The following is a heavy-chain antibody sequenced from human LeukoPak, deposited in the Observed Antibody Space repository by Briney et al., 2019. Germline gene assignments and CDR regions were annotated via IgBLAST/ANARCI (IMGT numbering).Heavy chain of an antibody. V-gene: IGHV1-2*02. J-gene: IGHJ1*01. D-gene: IGHD2-8*01. Sequence: AASVKVSCKASGYTFTGYYMHWVRQAPGQGLEWMGWINPNSGGTNYAQKFQGRVTMTRDTSISTAYMELSRLRPDDTAVYYCARDIVLMVYATDEYFQHWGQGTLVTVSS. CDR1: GYTFTGYY. CDR2: INPNSGGT. CDR3: ARDIVLMVYATDEYFQH.